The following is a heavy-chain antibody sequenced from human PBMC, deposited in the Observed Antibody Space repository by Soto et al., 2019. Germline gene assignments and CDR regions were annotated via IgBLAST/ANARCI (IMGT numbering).Heavy chain of an antibody. Sequence: PGGSLRLSCTDSGFTFGDYAMSWFRQAPGKGLEWVGFIRSKAYGGTTEYAASVKGRFTISRDDSKSIAYLQMNSLKTEDTAVYYCTRVVEAVAGNPTRAFDYWGQGTLVTVSS. J-gene: IGHJ4*02. V-gene: IGHV3-49*03. CDR3: TRVVEAVAGNPTRAFDY. CDR1: GFTFGDYA. D-gene: IGHD6-19*01. CDR2: IRSKAYGGTT.